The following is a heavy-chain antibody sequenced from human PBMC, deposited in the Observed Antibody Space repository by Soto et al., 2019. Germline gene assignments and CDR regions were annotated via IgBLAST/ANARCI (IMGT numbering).Heavy chain of an antibody. D-gene: IGHD2-21*01. Sequence: QVELRESGQGLVKPSETLSLTCNVSGGSMRSYYWTWMRQSPGKGLEWLGNIFYNEKNNLNPSLKSRLSISVDTSKKKFSLMLSSVTAEDTAIYYCARDSTCCGLDVWGQGTTVTVSS. J-gene: IGHJ6*02. CDR2: IFYNEKN. CDR1: GGSMRSYY. CDR3: ARDSTCCGLDV. V-gene: IGHV4-59*01.